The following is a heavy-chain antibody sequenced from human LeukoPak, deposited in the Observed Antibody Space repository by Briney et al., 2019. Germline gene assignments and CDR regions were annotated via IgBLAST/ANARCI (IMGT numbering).Heavy chain of an antibody. CDR1: GYTFTSYD. D-gene: IGHD4-17*01. Sequence: ASVKVSCKASGYTFTSYDINWVRQATGQGLEWMGWMNPKSGNTGYAQKFQGRVTITRNTSISTAYMELSSLRSEDTAVYYCARGRGTTVTTATNYYYYMDVWGKGTTVTVSS. V-gene: IGHV1-8*03. J-gene: IGHJ6*03. CDR2: MNPKSGNT. CDR3: ARGRGTTVTTATNYYYYMDV.